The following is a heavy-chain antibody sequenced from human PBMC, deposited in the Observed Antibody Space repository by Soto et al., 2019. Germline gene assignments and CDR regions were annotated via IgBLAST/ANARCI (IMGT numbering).Heavy chain of an antibody. J-gene: IGHJ4*02. D-gene: IGHD3-3*01. CDR2: ISTTSSSI. CDR3: ARKGVAFDY. CDR1: GFTFSSYS. Sequence: GGSLRLSCAASGFTFSSYSMNWVRQAPWKGLEWISYISTTSSSIYYADSVKGRFTISRDNAKNSLFLQMNSLRDEDTAVYYCARKGVAFDYWGQGALVTVSS. V-gene: IGHV3-48*02.